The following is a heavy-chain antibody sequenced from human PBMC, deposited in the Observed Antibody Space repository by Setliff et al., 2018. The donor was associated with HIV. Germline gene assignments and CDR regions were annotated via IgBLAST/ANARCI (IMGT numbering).Heavy chain of an antibody. Sequence: PSETLSLSCAASGFTFSSYWMSWVRQPPGKGLEWIGEINHSGSTHYNPSLKSRFTISVDTSKNQFSLKVNSVTAADTAVYYCARGARLLAGYSDRWDYYYMAVWGKGTTVTVSS. CDR1: GFTFSSYW. CDR3: ARGARLLAGYSDRWDYYYMAV. D-gene: IGHD6-13*01. V-gene: IGHV4-34*01. J-gene: IGHJ6*03. CDR2: INHSGST.